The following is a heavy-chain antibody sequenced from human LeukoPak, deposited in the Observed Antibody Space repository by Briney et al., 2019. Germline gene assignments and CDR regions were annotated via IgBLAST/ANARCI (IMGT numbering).Heavy chain of an antibody. D-gene: IGHD6-25*01. CDR2: TYYRSKWGN. V-gene: IGHV6-1*01. CDR3: TRAAARAFDI. CDR1: GDSVSSYNAA. J-gene: IGHJ3*02. Sequence: SQTLSLTCAISGDSVSSYNAAWNWIRQSPSRGLEWLGRTYYRSKWGNDYAVSVKGRITIGPDTSKNQFSLQLNSVTPEDTAVYYCTRAAARAFDIWGQGTTVTVSS.